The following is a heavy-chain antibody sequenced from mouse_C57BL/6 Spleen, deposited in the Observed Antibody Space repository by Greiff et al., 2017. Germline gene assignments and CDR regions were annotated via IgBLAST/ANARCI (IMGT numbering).Heavy chain of an antibody. CDR2: ISSGSSTI. V-gene: IGHV5-17*01. CDR1: GFTFSDYG. J-gene: IGHJ3*01. Sequence: VQLKESGGGLVQPGGSLKLSCAASGFTFSDYGMHWVRQAPEKGLAWVAYISSGSSTIYYADTVKGRFTISRDNAKNTLFLQMTSLRSEDTAMYYCARRFAYWGQGTLVTVSA. CDR3: ARRFAY.